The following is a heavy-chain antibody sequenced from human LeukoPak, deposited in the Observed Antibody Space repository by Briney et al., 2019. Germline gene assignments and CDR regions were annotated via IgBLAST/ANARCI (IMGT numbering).Heavy chain of an antibody. CDR1: GGSISSYY. J-gene: IGHJ5*02. CDR3: ARDRGYSLHWFDP. CDR2: IYYSGST. V-gene: IGHV4-59*01. Sequence: SETLSLTCTVSGGSISSYYWSWVRQPPGKGLEWIGYIYYSGSTNYNPSLKSRVTISVDTSKNQFSLKLSPVTAADTAVYYCARDRGYSLHWFDPWGQGTLVTVSS. D-gene: IGHD6-25*01.